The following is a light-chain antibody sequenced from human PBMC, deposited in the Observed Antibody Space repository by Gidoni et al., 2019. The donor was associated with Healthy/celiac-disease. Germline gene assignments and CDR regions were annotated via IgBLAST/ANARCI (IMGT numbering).Light chain of an antibody. CDR2: GAA. CDR1: QSVSSSD. J-gene: IGKJ1*01. Sequence: IVLTQSQGTLSLSPGERATLSCRASQSVSSSDLAWYQQNPGQAPRLLIYGAASRATGIPDRFSGSGSGTDFTRTISRLEPEDFAGYYCQQYGSSSWTFGQGTKVEIK. V-gene: IGKV3-20*01. CDR3: QQYGSSSWT.